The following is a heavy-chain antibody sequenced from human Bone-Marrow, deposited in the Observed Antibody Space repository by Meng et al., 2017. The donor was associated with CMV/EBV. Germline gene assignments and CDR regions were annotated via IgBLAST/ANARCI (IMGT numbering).Heavy chain of an antibody. D-gene: IGHD7-27*01. CDR1: GFSLSKIGVG. Sequence: SGPTLVKPTHTLTLTCTFSGFSLSKIGVGVGWIRQPPGKALEWLALIYWNDDKRYSPSLKSRLTVTKDTSKNQVVLTMTNMDPGDTDTYYRAHKDYKILTGYWGQGMLVTASS. J-gene: IGHJ4*02. V-gene: IGHV2-5*01. CDR3: AHKDYKILTGY. CDR2: IYWNDDK.